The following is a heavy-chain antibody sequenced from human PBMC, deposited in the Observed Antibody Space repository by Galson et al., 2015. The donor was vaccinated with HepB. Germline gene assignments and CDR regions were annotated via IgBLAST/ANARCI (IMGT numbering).Heavy chain of an antibody. CDR3: ARGGRFPSSVAFDI. CDR2: VYSDGPT. CDR1: GFTVSSNS. V-gene: IGHV3-53*01. D-gene: IGHD2-21*01. Sequence: SLRLSCAASGFTVSSNSMSWGRQAPGKGLEYLSFVYSDGPTYYADSVKGRFTISRDNSKNTLFLQMNSLRAEDTAVYYCARGGRFPSSVAFDIWGQGTMVTVSA. J-gene: IGHJ3*02.